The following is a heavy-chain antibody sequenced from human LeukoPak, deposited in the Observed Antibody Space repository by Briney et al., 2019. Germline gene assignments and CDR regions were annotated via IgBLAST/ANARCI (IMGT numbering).Heavy chain of an antibody. J-gene: IGHJ4*02. Sequence: GGSLRLSCAASGFTFSSYSMNWVRQAPGKGLEWVSYISSSSSTIYYADSVKGRFTISRDNAKNSLYLQMNSLRAEDTAVYYCARGPHYYDSSGYYYLGVFDYWGQGTLVTVSS. CDR3: ARGPHYYDSSGYYYLGVFDY. CDR1: GFTFSSYS. V-gene: IGHV3-48*01. CDR2: ISSSSSTI. D-gene: IGHD3-22*01.